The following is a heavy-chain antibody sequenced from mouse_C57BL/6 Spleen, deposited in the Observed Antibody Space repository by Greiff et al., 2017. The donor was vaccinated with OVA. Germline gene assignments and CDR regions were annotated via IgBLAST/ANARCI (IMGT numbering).Heavy chain of an antibody. CDR3: ARRGDGYYP. V-gene: IGHV1-69*01. CDR1: GYTFTSYW. CDR2: IDPSDSYT. D-gene: IGHD2-3*01. Sequence: QVQLQQPGAELVMPGASVKLSCKASGYTFTSYWMHWVKQRPGQGLEWIGEIDPSDSYTNYNQKFKGKSTLTVDKASSTAYMQLSSLTAVDSRVYYCARRGDGYYPWGQGTLVTVSA. J-gene: IGHJ3*01.